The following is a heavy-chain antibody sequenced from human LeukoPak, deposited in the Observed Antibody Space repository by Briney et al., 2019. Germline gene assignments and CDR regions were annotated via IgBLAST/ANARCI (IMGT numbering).Heavy chain of an antibody. CDR2: IYYSGST. CDR3: ARARIAVAGTDY. J-gene: IGHJ4*02. CDR1: GGSISSSRYY. V-gene: IGHV4-39*01. Sequence: SETLSLTCTVSGGSISSSRYYWGWIRQPPGKGLEWIGNIYYSGSTYYNPSLKSRLTISVDTSKNQFSLKLSSVTAADTAVYYCARARIAVAGTDYWGQGTLVTVSS. D-gene: IGHD6-19*01.